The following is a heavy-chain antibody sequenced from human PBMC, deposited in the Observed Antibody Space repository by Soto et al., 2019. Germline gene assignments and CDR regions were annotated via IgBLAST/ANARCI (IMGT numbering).Heavy chain of an antibody. CDR2: IYHSGST. D-gene: IGHD1-1*01. CDR3: ASDQLEGNWFDP. J-gene: IGHJ5*02. Sequence: QLQLQESGSGLVRPSQTLSLTCAVSGGSISSGGYSWNWIRQPPGKGLEWIGYIYHSGSTLYNPSRISRHXXXVXXSKNPFSLQRSSVTAADTSVYYRASDQLEGNWFDPWGQGTLVTVSS. V-gene: IGHV4-30-2*01. CDR1: GGSISSGGYS.